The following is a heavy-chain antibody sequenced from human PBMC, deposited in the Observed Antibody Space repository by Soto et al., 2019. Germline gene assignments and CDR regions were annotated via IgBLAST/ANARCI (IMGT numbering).Heavy chain of an antibody. CDR3: ARLVESWLYGSGSYSWFDP. Sequence: SETLSLTCTVSGGSFKSGSYSWSWIRQPPGKGLEWIGYVYHTGRTSYNPSLKSRVSISMDTSKNQFSLNLDSVTAADTAVYYCARLVESWLYGSGSYSWFDPWGQGTLVTVSS. CDR2: VYHTGRT. D-gene: IGHD3-10*01. J-gene: IGHJ5*02. V-gene: IGHV4-61*01. CDR1: GGSFKSGSYS.